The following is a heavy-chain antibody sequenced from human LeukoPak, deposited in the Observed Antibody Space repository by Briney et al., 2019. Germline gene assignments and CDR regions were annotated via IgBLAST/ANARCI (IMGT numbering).Heavy chain of an antibody. J-gene: IGHJ4*02. V-gene: IGHV4-39*07. CDR1: GGSISSSSYY. D-gene: IGHD5-12*01. CDR3: ARVSGYDYY. Sequence: SETLSLTCTVSGGSISSSSYYWGWIRQPPGKGLEWIGSIYYSGSTYYNPSLKSRVTISVDTSKNQFSLKLSSVTAADTAVYYCARVSGYDYYWGQGTLVTVSS. CDR2: IYYSGST.